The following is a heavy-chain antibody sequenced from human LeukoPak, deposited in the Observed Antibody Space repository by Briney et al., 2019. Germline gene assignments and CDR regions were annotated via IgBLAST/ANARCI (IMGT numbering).Heavy chain of an antibody. CDR2: ISAYNGNT. Sequence: ASVKLSCNPSGYTFTSYGISWVRQAPGQGLEWMGWISAYNGNTNYAHKFHGRVTITRNTSISTAYMELGSLRSEDTDVYCCARGLYYDSSGALYDAFDIWGQGTMVTVSS. CDR3: ARGLYYDSSGALYDAFDI. V-gene: IGHV1-18*01. CDR1: GYTFTSYG. D-gene: IGHD3-22*01. J-gene: IGHJ3*02.